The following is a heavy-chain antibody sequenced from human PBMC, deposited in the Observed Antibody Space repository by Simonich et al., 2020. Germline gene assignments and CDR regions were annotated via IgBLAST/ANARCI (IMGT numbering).Heavy chain of an antibody. CDR3: ARGGRYCSSTSCYYYYYYMDV. Sequence: QVQLQESGPGLVKPSETLSLTCTVSGGSISSYYWSWIRQPPGKGLEWIGYIYYSGSTNYNPSLKIRVTISVDTSKNQFSLKLSSVTAADTAVYYCARGGRYCSSTSCYYYYYYMDVWGKGTTVTVSS. CDR1: GGSISSYY. V-gene: IGHV4-59*12. D-gene: IGHD2-2*01. J-gene: IGHJ6*03. CDR2: IYYSGST.